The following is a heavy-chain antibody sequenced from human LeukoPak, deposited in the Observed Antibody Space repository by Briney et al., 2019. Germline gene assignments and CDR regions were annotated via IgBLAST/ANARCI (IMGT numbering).Heavy chain of an antibody. CDR2: SHHTGSS. D-gene: IGHD6-13*01. V-gene: IGHV4-59*01. J-gene: IGHJ4*02. CDR3: ASRTGDSSTFYQ. CDR1: GDSISSYY. Sequence: PETLSLTCTVSGDSISSYYWSWIRKPPGKGLEWIGYSHHTGSSNYNPSLKSRVSISVDTSKKQFSLNLRSVTSADTAVYYCASRTGDSSTFYQWGQGTLVTVSS.